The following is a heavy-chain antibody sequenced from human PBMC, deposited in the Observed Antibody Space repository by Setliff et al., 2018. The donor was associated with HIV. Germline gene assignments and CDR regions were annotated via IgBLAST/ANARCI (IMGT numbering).Heavy chain of an antibody. Sequence: SETLSLTCVVSGGSVSGYYWSWIRQPPGKGLEWIGEINHSGSTNYNPSLKSRVTISVDTSKNQFSLKLSSVTAADTAVYYCAKDRGQCFDLWGRGTLVTVSS. V-gene: IGHV4-34*01. D-gene: IGHD3-10*01. CDR2: INHSGST. CDR3: AKDRGQCFDL. J-gene: IGHJ2*01. CDR1: GGSVSGYY.